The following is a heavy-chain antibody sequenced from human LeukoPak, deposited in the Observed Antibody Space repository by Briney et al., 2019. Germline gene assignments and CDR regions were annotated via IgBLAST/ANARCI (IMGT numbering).Heavy chain of an antibody. Sequence: SETLSLTCTVSGGSISSGGYYWSWIRQHPGKGLEWIGYIYYSGSTYYNPSLMSRVTISVDTSKNQFSLKLSSVTAADTAVYYCARGGYYYDSFIWFDPWGQGTLVTVSS. D-gene: IGHD3-22*01. CDR2: IYYSGST. CDR3: ARGGYYYDSFIWFDP. V-gene: IGHV4-31*03. J-gene: IGHJ5*02. CDR1: GGSISSGGYY.